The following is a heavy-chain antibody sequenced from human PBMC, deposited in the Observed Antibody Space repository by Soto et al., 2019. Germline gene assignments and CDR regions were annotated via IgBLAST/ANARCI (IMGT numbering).Heavy chain of an antibody. V-gene: IGHV3-21*01. CDR3: ARDREYCSGGSCYSDTLYYYYGMDV. J-gene: IGHJ6*02. Sequence: PGGSLRLSCAASGFPFSSYSMNWVRQAPGKGLEWVSSISSSSSYIYYADSVKGRFTISRDNAKNSLYLQMNSLRAEDTAVYYCARDREYCSGGSCYSDTLYYYYGMDVWGQGTTVTVSS. CDR2: ISSSSSYI. D-gene: IGHD2-15*01. CDR1: GFPFSSYS.